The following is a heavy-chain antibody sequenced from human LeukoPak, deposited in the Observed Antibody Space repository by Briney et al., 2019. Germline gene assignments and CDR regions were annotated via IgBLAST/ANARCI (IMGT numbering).Heavy chain of an antibody. CDR1: GASFSGFY. D-gene: IGHD2-2*01. CDR2: IYNSESI. CDR3: ARDWWLGSPSLQGYFYGLDV. Sequence: SETLSLTCTVSGASFSGFYWTWIRQVPGKGLEWIGNIYNSESIEYNPSLKSRATISVDTSKNRFSLRLRSVTAADTAVYYCARDWWLGSPSLQGYFYGLDVWGHGTTVTVSS. J-gene: IGHJ6*02. V-gene: IGHV4-59*01.